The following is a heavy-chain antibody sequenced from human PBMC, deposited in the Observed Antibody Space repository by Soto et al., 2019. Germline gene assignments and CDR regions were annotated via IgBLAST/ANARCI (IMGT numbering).Heavy chain of an antibody. CDR2: IYRGGST. CDR1: GFTVSSNY. CDR3: ARDYGDSIRNADGYYYGMDV. J-gene: IGHJ6*02. D-gene: IGHD4-17*01. V-gene: IGHV3-53*01. Sequence: GGSLRLSCAASGFTVSSNYMSWVRQAPGKGLEWVSVIYRGGSTYYADSVKGRFTISRDNSKNTLYLQMNSLRAEDTAVYYCARDYGDSIRNADGYYYGMDVWGQGTTVTVSS.